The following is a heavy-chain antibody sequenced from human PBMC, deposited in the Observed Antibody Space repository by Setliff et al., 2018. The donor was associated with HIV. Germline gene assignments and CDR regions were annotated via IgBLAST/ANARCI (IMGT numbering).Heavy chain of an antibody. CDR2: IYTSGST. V-gene: IGHV4-61*09. J-gene: IGHJ6*02. Sequence: SETLSLTCAVSGYAISSGYYWSWIRQPAGKGLEWIGHIYTSGSTNYNPSLKSRVTISVDRSKNQFSLKLSSVTAADTAVYYCARRGDFFYYAMDVWGQGTTVTVSS. CDR3: ARRGDFFYYAMDV. CDR1: GYAISSGYY.